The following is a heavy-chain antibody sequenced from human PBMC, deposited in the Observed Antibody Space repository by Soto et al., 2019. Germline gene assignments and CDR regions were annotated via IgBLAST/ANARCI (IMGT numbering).Heavy chain of an antibody. V-gene: IGHV1-3*01. CDR3: ARGLAPYYFDY. D-gene: IGHD6-19*01. Sequence: ASVKVSCKASEYTFTGYYIHWVRQAPGQRLEWMGWINAGNGNTKYSQKFQGRVTITRDTSASTAYMELSSLRSEDTAVYYCARGLAPYYFDYWGQGTLVTVSS. CDR2: INAGNGNT. J-gene: IGHJ4*02. CDR1: EYTFTGYY.